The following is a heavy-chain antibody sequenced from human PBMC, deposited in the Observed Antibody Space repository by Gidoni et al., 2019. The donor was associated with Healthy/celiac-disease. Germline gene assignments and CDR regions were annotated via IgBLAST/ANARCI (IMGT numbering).Heavy chain of an antibody. CDR2: ISYDGSNK. J-gene: IGHJ3*02. D-gene: IGHD3-22*01. V-gene: IGHV3-30*03. CDR3: ATRTAMIVVARDAFDI. CDR1: GFTVSSYG. Sequence: QVQLVESGGGVVQPGRSLRLSCAASGFTVSSYGMHWVRQAPGKGLEWVAVISYDGSNKYYADSVKGRFTISRDNSTNTLYLQMNSLRAEDTAVYYCATRTAMIVVARDAFDIWGQGTMVTVSS.